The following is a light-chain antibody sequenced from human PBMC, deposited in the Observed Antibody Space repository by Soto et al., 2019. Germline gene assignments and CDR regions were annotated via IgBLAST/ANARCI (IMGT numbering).Light chain of an antibody. Sequence: EVLLTQSPATMSVSPGERATLSCRASQSVTSNVAWYQQIPGRAPRLVIHGVSTRAIGIPARFSGSGSGTGFTLTISSLHSEDSAAYYCQQYDSWPYTFGQGTKVDIK. CDR3: QQYDSWPYT. V-gene: IGKV3-15*01. CDR1: QSVTSN. J-gene: IGKJ2*01. CDR2: GVS.